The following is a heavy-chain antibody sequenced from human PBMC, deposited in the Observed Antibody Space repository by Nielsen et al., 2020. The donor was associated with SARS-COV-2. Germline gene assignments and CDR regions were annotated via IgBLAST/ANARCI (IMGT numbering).Heavy chain of an antibody. J-gene: IGHJ6*03. CDR3: AKDQTENIGYYYYYYMDV. CDR2: IYSGGST. Sequence: GGSLRLSCAASGFTFSSYAMSWVRQAPGKGLEWVSVIYSGGSTYYADSVKGRFTISRDNSKNTLYLQMNSLRAEDTAVYYCAKDQTENIGYYYYYYMDVWGKGTTVTVSS. D-gene: IGHD1/OR15-1a*01. CDR1: GFTFSSYA. V-gene: IGHV3-66*01.